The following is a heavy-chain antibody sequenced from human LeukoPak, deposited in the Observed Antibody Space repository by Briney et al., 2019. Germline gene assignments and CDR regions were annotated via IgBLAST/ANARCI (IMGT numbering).Heavy chain of an antibody. V-gene: IGHV4-4*09. CDR3: ARQISSIAARPDISHPKFSGASGYNGFDP. CDR2: IYTSGST. D-gene: IGHD6-6*01. CDR1: GGSISSYY. Sequence: SETLSLTCTVSGGSISSYYWSWIRQPPGKGLEWIGYIYTSGSTNYNPSLKSRVTISVDTSKNQFSLKLSSVTAADTAVYYCARQISSIAARPDISHPKFSGASGYNGFDPWGQGTLVTVSS. J-gene: IGHJ5*02.